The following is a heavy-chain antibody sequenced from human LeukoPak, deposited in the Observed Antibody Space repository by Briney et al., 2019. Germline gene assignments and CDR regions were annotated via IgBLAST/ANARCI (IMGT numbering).Heavy chain of an antibody. CDR3: AKGGAVVPAAFDY. Sequence: GGSLRLSCAASGFTFDDYAIHWVRQAPGKGLEWVSGISWNSGSIGYADSVKGRFTISRDNAKNSPYLQMNSLRAEDTALYYCAKGGAVVPAAFDYWGQGTLVTVSS. D-gene: IGHD2-2*01. J-gene: IGHJ4*02. V-gene: IGHV3-9*01. CDR1: GFTFDDYA. CDR2: ISWNSGSI.